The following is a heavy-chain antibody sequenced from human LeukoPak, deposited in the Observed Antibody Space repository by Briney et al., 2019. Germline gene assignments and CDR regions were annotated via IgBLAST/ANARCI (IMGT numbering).Heavy chain of an antibody. CDR2: IYYSGGT. Sequence: SETLSLTCTVSGGSISSSSYYWGWIRQPPGKGLEWIGSIYYSGGTYYNPSLKSRVTISVDTSKNQFSLKLSSVTAADTAVYYCARTLRPTFYYYYMDVWGKGTTVTISS. CDR1: GGSISSSSYY. D-gene: IGHD2/OR15-2a*01. J-gene: IGHJ6*03. CDR3: ARTLRPTFYYYYMDV. V-gene: IGHV4-39*07.